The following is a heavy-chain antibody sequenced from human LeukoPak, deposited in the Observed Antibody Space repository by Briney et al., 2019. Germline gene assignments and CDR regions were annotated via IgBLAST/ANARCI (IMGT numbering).Heavy chain of an antibody. D-gene: IGHD1-26*01. J-gene: IGHJ4*02. Sequence: PGGSLRLSCAAAGFTVSSNYMSWVRQAPGKGLEWVSVIYSGGSTYYADSVKGRFTISRDNSKNTLYLQMNSLRAEDTAVYYCARDQHAKWEPPGPLDYWGQGTLVTVSS. V-gene: IGHV3-53*01. CDR1: GFTVSSNY. CDR2: IYSGGST. CDR3: ARDQHAKWEPPGPLDY.